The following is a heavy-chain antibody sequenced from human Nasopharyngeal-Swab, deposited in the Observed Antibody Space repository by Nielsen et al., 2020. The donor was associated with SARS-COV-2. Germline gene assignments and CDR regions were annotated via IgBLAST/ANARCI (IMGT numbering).Heavy chain of an antibody. CDR1: GFTFRSYA. D-gene: IGHD2-21*01. CDR2: ISGSGDTT. J-gene: IGHJ6*02. Sequence: GGSLRLSCAASGFTFRSYAMYWVRQAPGKGLEWVSIISGSGDTTYYADSVKDRFTISRDNSKNTLYLQTNSLRVEDTAVYYCAKAPYLRGLDVWGQGTTVTVSS. CDR3: AKAPYLRGLDV. V-gene: IGHV3-23*01.